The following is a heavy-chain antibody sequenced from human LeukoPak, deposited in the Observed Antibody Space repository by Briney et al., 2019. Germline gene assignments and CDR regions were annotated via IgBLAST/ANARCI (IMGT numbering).Heavy chain of an antibody. D-gene: IGHD6-19*01. V-gene: IGHV3-49*04. CDR3: TSDSSGSI. CDR1: GFTFGDYA. Sequence: GGSLRLSCTASGFTFGDYAMSWVRQAPGKGLEWVGFIRSKAYGGTTEYAASVKGRFTISRDDSKSIAYLQMNSLKTEDTAVYYCTSDSSGSIWDQGTLVTVSS. J-gene: IGHJ4*02. CDR2: IRSKAYGGTT.